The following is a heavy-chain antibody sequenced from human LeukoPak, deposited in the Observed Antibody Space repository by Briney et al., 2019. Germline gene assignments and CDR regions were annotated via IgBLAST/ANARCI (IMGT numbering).Heavy chain of an antibody. D-gene: IGHD3-10*01. J-gene: IGHJ4*02. Sequence: GGSLRLSCAASGFTFSSYAMHWVRQAPGKGLEWVAVISYDGSNKYYADSVKGRFTISRDNSKNTLYLQMNSLRAEDTAVYYCARDPAKYGSGSYWVDYWGQGTLVTVSS. CDR3: ARDPAKYGSGSYWVDY. V-gene: IGHV3-30-3*01. CDR1: GFTFSSYA. CDR2: ISYDGSNK.